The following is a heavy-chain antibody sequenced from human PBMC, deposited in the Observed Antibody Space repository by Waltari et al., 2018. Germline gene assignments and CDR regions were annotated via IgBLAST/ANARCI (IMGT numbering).Heavy chain of an antibody. CDR1: GGSFSGYY. J-gene: IGHJ4*02. CDR3: ARVKQQLVPLVDY. Sequence: QVQLQQWGAGLLKPSETLSLTCAVYGGSFSGYYWSWIRQPPGKGLEWMGEINHSGSTNYNPSLKSRVTISVDRSKNQFSLKLSSVTAADTAVYYCARVKQQLVPLVDYWGQGTLVTVSS. V-gene: IGHV4-34*01. CDR2: INHSGST. D-gene: IGHD6-13*01.